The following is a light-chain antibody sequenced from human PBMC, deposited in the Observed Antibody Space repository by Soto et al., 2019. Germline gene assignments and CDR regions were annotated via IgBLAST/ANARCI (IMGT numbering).Light chain of an antibody. V-gene: IGKV3-20*01. Sequence: EIVLTQSPGTLSLSPGERATLSCRASQSVSSSYLAWYQQKPGQAPRLLIYGASNRATGIPDRFSGSGSGTDFTLTISTLEPEDFAVYYCQQYGGSPGAFGQGTKVEI. CDR1: QSVSSSY. J-gene: IGKJ1*01. CDR3: QQYGGSPGA. CDR2: GAS.